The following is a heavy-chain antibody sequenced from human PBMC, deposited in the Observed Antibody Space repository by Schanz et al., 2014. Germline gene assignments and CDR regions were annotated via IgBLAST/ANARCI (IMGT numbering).Heavy chain of an antibody. CDR2: IYDSGNT. J-gene: IGHJ6*02. Sequence: WNWIRQHPGKGLEWIGYIYDSGNTYYNPSLKSRVTMSIDTSDNQFSLNMRSVTGADTAVYYCARLVGPSFYYGMDVWGQGTTVTVSS. D-gene: IGHD2-15*01. CDR3: ARLVGPSFYYGMDV. V-gene: IGHV4-31*02.